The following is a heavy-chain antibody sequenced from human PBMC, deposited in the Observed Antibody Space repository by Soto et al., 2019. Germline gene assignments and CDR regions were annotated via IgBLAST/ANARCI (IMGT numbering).Heavy chain of an antibody. Sequence: ASVKVSCKASGYIFSANYIHWVRQAPGQGLEWLGWINPHSGATNYAQKFQGRVTMTRDTPISTAYMELSRLTSDDTAVYHCARESVVTGTHHFDYWGQGTLVTVSS. CDR2: INPHSGAT. CDR1: GYIFSANY. J-gene: IGHJ4*02. V-gene: IGHV1-2*02. CDR3: ARESVVTGTHHFDY. D-gene: IGHD1-7*01.